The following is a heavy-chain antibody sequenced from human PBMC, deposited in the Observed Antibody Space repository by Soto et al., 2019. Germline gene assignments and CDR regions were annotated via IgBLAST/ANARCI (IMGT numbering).Heavy chain of an antibody. D-gene: IGHD4-4*01. J-gene: IGHJ6*02. CDR3: ARDALMTTVTTWLPYYYYGMDV. CDR2: ISAYNGNT. Sequence: GASVKVSCKASGYTFTSYGISWVRQAPGQGLEWMGWISAYNGNTNYAQKLQGRVTMTTDTSTSTAYMELRSLRSDDTAVYYCARDALMTTVTTWLPYYYYGMDVWGQGTTVTVSS. V-gene: IGHV1-18*04. CDR1: GYTFTSYG.